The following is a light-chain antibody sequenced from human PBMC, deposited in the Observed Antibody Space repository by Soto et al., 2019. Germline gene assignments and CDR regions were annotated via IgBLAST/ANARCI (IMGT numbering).Light chain of an antibody. V-gene: IGKV1-27*01. Sequence: DIQMTQSPSSLTASVGDRVTISCRASQGFSNSLAWYQQKPGKVPTLLIYGASILQSGVPSRFSGSGSGTEFTLTISSLQPADVATYYCQKYDSAPLTFGGGTKVEIK. CDR3: QKYDSAPLT. CDR2: GAS. J-gene: IGKJ4*01. CDR1: QGFSNS.